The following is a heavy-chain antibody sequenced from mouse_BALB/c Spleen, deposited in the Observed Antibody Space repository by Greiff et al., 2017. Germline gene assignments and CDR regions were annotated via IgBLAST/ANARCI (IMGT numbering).Heavy chain of an antibody. J-gene: IGHJ2*01. Sequence: VQLQESGAELAKPGASVKMSCKASGYTFTSYWMHWVKQRPGQGLEWIGNINPSTGYTEYNQKFKDKATLTADKSSSTAYMQLSSLTSEDSAVYNCASLEGGYWGQGTTLTVSS. V-gene: IGHV1-7*01. CDR1: GYTFTSYW. CDR3: ASLEGGY. CDR2: INPSTGYT.